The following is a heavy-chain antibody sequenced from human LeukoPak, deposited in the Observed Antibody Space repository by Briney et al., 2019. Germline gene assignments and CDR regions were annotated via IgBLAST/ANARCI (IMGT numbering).Heavy chain of an antibody. V-gene: IGHV1-46*01. CDR3: ARGGFIGYCSGGSCYTQNAFDI. Sequence: GASVKASCKASGYTFTSYYMHWVRQAPGQGLEWMGIINPSGGSTGYAQKFQGRVTMTRDTSTSTVYMELSSLRSEDTAVYYCARGGFIGYCSGGSCYTQNAFDIWGQGTMVTVSS. CDR1: GYTFTSYY. D-gene: IGHD2-15*01. J-gene: IGHJ3*02. CDR2: INPSGGST.